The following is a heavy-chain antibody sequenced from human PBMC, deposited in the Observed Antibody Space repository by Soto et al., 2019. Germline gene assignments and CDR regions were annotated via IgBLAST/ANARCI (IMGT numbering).Heavy chain of an antibody. CDR3: AKDMGLLCSGYFDY. J-gene: IGHJ4*02. CDR1: GFTFSSYA. D-gene: IGHD3-10*01. Sequence: QTGGSLRLSCAASGFTFSSYAMSWVRQAPGKGLEWVSAISGSGGSTYYADSVRGRFTISRDNSKNTLYLQMNSLRAEDTAVYYCAKDMGLLCSGYFDYWGQGTLVTVSS. V-gene: IGHV3-23*01. CDR2: ISGSGGST.